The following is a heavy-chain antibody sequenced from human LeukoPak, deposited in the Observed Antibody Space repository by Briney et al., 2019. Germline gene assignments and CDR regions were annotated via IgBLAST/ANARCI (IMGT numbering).Heavy chain of an antibody. CDR1: GFTFSSYV. D-gene: IGHD3-3*01. J-gene: IGHJ4*02. V-gene: IGHV3-30-3*01. Sequence: GGSLRLSCAASGFTFSSYVMHWVRQAPGKGLEWVAVILYDGSNKYYADSVKGRFTISRDNSKNTLYLQMNSLRAEDTAVYYCARDQIFDSSPIFGVVIINGIDYWGQGTLVTVSS. CDR3: ARDQIFDSSPIFGVVIINGIDY. CDR2: ILYDGSNK.